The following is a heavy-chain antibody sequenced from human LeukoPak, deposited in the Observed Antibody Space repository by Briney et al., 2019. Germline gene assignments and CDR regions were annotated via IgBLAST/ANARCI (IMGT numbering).Heavy chain of an antibody. Sequence: SETLSLTCTVSGGSLSNHYWSWIRQPPGKGLEWIGYVYSSGSTNYNPSLKSRVTISVDTSKNQFSLKLTSVTAADTAVYYCARYSYGGYHFDYWGQGTLVTVSS. V-gene: IGHV4-59*11. CDR3: ARYSYGGYHFDY. CDR1: GGSLSNHY. D-gene: IGHD5-18*01. J-gene: IGHJ4*02. CDR2: VYSSGST.